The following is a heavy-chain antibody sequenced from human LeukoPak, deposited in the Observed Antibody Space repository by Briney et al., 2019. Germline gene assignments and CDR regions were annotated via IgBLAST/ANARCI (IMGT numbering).Heavy chain of an antibody. CDR3: ARARRDYGRSFGY. CDR2: IYSSGST. D-gene: IGHD4-17*01. CDR1: GVSISSSSYY. Sequence: PSETLSLTCNVSGVSISSSSYYWGWIRQPPGKGLEWIGSIYSSGSTYYNSSLKSRVTISIDTSKNQVSLKMSSVTAADTAMYYCARARRDYGRSFGYWGQGTLVTVSS. J-gene: IGHJ4*02. V-gene: IGHV4-39*01.